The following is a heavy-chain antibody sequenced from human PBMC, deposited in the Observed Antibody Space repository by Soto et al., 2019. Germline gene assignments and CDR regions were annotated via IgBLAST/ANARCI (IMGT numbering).Heavy chain of an antibody. Sequence: PGWSLRLSCAASEFTFDKYYMTWVRQAPGKGPEWVANIKPDGSEQYYVDSVKGRLTISRDNANNSLYLQMNSLRAEDTAVYFCARGNWNYYYGFDVWGQVTTCTVS. V-gene: IGHV3-7*01. CDR1: EFTFDKYY. J-gene: IGHJ6*02. D-gene: IGHD1-20*01. CDR3: ARGNWNYYYGFDV. CDR2: IKPDGSEQ.